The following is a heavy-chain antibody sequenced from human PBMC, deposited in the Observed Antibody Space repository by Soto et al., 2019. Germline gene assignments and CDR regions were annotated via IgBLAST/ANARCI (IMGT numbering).Heavy chain of an antibody. V-gene: IGHV5-10-1*01. Sequence: PGESLKISCKGSGYSFTSYWISWVRQMPGKGLEWMGRIDPSDSYTNYSPSFQGHATISADKSISTAYLQWSSLKASDTAMYYCARQDTAMVYPSHDAFDIWGQGTMVTVSS. J-gene: IGHJ3*02. CDR2: IDPSDSYT. CDR1: GYSFTSYW. D-gene: IGHD5-18*01. CDR3: ARQDTAMVYPSHDAFDI.